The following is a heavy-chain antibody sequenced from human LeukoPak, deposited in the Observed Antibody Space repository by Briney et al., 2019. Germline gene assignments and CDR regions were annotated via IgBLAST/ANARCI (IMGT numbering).Heavy chain of an antibody. CDR1: GFTFSNYA. CDR3: AKGSSGSRPYYFDY. D-gene: IGHD6-13*01. CDR2: ITDSGGDT. Sequence: GGSLRLSCAASGFTFSNYAMSWVHQAPGKGLEWFSAITDSGGDTYHADSVKGRFTISRDNSMNTLYLQMSSLRAEDTAVYFCAKGSSGSRPYYFDYWGQGVLVTVSS. V-gene: IGHV3-23*01. J-gene: IGHJ4*02.